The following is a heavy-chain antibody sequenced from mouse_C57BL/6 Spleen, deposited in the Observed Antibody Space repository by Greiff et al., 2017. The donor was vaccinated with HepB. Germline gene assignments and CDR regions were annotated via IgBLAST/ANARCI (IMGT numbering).Heavy chain of an antibody. Sequence: EVQLQQSGPGLVKPSQSLSLTCSVTGYSITSGYYWNWIRQFPGNKLEWMGYISYDGSNNYNPSLKNRISITRDTSKNQFFLKLNSVTTEDTATYYCAREGYSNYGILFAYWGQGTLVTVSA. CDR1: GYSITSGYY. J-gene: IGHJ3*01. V-gene: IGHV3-6*01. CDR2: ISYDGSN. CDR3: AREGYSNYGILFAY. D-gene: IGHD2-5*01.